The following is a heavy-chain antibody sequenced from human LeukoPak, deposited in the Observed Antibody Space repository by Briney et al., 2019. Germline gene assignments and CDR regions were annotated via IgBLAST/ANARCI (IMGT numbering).Heavy chain of an antibody. CDR1: GFSLSTSGVG. Sequence: SGPTLVKPTQTLTLTFTFSGFSLSTSGVGVGWIRQPPGKALERLALLYWNDDKRYSPSLKSRLTITKDTSKNQVVLTMTNMDPVDTATYYCAHRGRAAGELFPDAFDIWGQGTMVTVSS. CDR3: AHRGRAAGELFPDAFDI. V-gene: IGHV2-5*01. D-gene: IGHD3-10*01. CDR2: LYWNDDK. J-gene: IGHJ3*02.